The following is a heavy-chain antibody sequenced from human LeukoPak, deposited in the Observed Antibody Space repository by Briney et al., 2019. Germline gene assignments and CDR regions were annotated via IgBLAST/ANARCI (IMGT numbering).Heavy chain of an antibody. CDR2: INHSGST. J-gene: IGHJ4*02. V-gene: IGHV4-34*01. CDR1: GGSFSGYY. CDR3: AGYATTVTTNDY. Sequence: KPSETLSLTCAVYGGSFSGYYWSWIRQPPGKGLEWIGEINHSGSTNYNPSLKSRVTISVDTSKNQFSLKLSSVSAADTAVYYCAGYATTVTTNDYWGQGTLVTVSS. D-gene: IGHD4-17*01.